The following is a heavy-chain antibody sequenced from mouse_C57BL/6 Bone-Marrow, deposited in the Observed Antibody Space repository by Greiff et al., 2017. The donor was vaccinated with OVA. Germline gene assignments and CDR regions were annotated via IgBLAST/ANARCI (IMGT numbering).Heavy chain of an antibody. CDR2: ISKLAYSI. J-gene: IGHJ4*01. V-gene: IGHV5-15*01. CDR3: ARRYYSNHGDYAMDY. Sequence: VKPEEFGGGLVQPGRSPKLSCSTSGFTFRDYGMAGVRKASREGPEWVAFISKLAYSIYYADTVTGRFTISRENAKNTLYLEMSSLRSEDTAMYYCARRYYSNHGDYAMDYWGQGTSVTVSS. D-gene: IGHD2-5*01. CDR1: GFTFRDYG.